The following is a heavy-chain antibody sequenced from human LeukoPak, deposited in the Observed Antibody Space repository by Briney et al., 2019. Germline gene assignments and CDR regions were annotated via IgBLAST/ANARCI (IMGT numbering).Heavy chain of an antibody. CDR1: GGSISSCTYS. D-gene: IGHD1-1*01. CDR3: ARDWNRYAY. CDR2: FSCSGST. Sequence: SETLSLTCSVSGGSISSCTYSWGWIRQPPGKGLEWIGSFSCSGSTYYNPSLKSRVTISVDTSKSQFSLYMDSVTAADTAVYYCARDWNRYAYWGQGTLVTVSS. V-gene: IGHV4-39*07. J-gene: IGHJ4*02.